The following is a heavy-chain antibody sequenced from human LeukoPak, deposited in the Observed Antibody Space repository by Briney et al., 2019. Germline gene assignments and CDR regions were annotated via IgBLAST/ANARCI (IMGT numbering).Heavy chain of an antibody. CDR1: GGSISSCTYS. D-gene: IGHD1-1*01. CDR3: ARDWNRYAY. CDR2: FSCSGST. Sequence: SETLSLTCSVSGGSISSCTYSWGWIRQPPGKGLEWIGSFSCSGSTYYNPSLKSRVTISVDTSKSQFSLYMDSVTAADTAVYYCARDWNRYAYWGQGTLVTVSS. V-gene: IGHV4-39*07. J-gene: IGHJ4*02.